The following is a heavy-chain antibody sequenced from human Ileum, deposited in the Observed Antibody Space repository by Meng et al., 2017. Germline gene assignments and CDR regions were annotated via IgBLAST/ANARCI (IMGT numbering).Heavy chain of an antibody. J-gene: IGHJ1*01. D-gene: IGHD3-16*01. CDR3: ARKGGRGGGDLDD. V-gene: IGHV1-18*01. Sequence: QVQLVQSGAEVKKPGASVTVSCKTSGYTFSRYSISWVRQAPGQGLEWMGWTSAYIGSKNYAQKFQGRATMTTDTSTSTAYMDLRSLRSDDTAVYYCARKGGRGGGDLDDWGQGTLVTVSS. CDR1: GYTFSRYS. CDR2: TSAYIGSK.